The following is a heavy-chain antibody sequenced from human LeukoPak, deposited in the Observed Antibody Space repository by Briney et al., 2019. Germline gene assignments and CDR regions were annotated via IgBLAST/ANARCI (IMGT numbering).Heavy chain of an antibody. CDR1: GFTFAKYA. Sequence: PGGSLRLSCAASGFTFAKYAMSWVRQAPGKGLEWVSGVSGSGGFTYYADSVKGRFTISRDNSKNTLYMQMSSLRAEDTALYYCAKDPYSDFWSGYYYFAWWGQGTLATVSS. CDR2: VSGSGGFT. J-gene: IGHJ4*02. CDR3: AKDPYSDFWSGYYYFAW. V-gene: IGHV3-23*01. D-gene: IGHD3-3*01.